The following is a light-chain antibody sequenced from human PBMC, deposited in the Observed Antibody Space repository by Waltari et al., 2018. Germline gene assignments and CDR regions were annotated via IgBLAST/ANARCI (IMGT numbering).Light chain of an antibody. CDR3: FQPQHAPHT. J-gene: IGKJ3*01. CDR1: QSLLHSDGYNY. CDR2: LSS. V-gene: IGKV2-28*01. Sequence: DIVMTQSPLSLSVTPGEPASISCRSSQSLLHSDGYNYLDWYLQKPGQSPQLLIYLSSKRASGVPDRFSGSGSGTDFTLTISRVEAEDVGVYYCFQPQHAPHTFGPGTKVDIK.